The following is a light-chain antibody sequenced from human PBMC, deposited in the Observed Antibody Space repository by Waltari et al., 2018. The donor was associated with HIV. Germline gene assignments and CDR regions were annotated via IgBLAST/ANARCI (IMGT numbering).Light chain of an antibody. J-gene: IGKJ4*01. CDR1: QSLLRSS. CDR2: DAS. CDR3: QQRSNWPPGLT. Sequence: DIVMTQSPDSLAVSLGERATINCKSSQSLLRSSNNLNFLAWYQQKPGQAPRLLIYDASNRATGIPARFSGSGSGTDFTLTISSLEPEDFAVYYCQQRSNWPPGLTFGGGTKVEIK. V-gene: IGKV3-11*01.